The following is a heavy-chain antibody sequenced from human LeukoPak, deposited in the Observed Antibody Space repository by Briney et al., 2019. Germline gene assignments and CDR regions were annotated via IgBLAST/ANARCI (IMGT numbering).Heavy chain of an antibody. Sequence: GGSLGLSCATSGFTFSSYAMSWVRQAPGKGLEWVSAISNSGRSTYHADSVKGRFTISRDDSKNTLYLQMNSVRAEDTAVYYCAKGIQWELPLEYWGQGTLVTVSS. D-gene: IGHD1-26*01. CDR1: GFTFSSYA. V-gene: IGHV3-23*01. CDR2: ISNSGRST. J-gene: IGHJ4*02. CDR3: AKGIQWELPLEY.